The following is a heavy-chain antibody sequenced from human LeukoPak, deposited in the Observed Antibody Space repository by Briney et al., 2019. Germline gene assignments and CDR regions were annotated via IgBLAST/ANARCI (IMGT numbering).Heavy chain of an antibody. CDR2: IRYDGSHK. D-gene: IGHD3-10*01. J-gene: IGHJ5*02. CDR1: GFTFGSYV. Sequence: GGSLRLSCAASGFTFGSYVMHWVRQAPGKGLEWVAFIRYDGSHKYYADSVKGRFTISRDNSKNTLYLQMNSLRAEDTAVYYCAGGPYGSGSYYHNPPNWFDPWAQGPLVTVSS. CDR3: AGGPYGSGSYYHNPPNWFDP. V-gene: IGHV3-30*02.